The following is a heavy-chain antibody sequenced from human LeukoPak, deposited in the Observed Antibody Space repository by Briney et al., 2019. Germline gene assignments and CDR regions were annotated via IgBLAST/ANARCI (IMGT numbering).Heavy chain of an antibody. CDR2: INHSGST. V-gene: IGHV4-34*01. CDR1: GGSFSGYY. J-gene: IGHJ4*02. CDR3: ARDRAVALRGIDY. D-gene: IGHD6-19*01. Sequence: TSETLSLTCAVYGGSFSGYYWSWIRQPPGKGLEWIGEINHSGSTNYNPSLKSRVTISVDTSKNQFSLKLSSVTAADTAVYYCARDRAVALRGIDYWGQGTPVTVSS.